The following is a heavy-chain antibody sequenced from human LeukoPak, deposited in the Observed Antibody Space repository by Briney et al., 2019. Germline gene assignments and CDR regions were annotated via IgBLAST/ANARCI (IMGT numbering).Heavy chain of an antibody. CDR2: IHPGDSDT. Sequence: GESLKISCKGSGYSFTSYWIGWVRQMPGKGLEWMGIIHPGDSDTRYSPSFQGQVTISADKSISTAYLQWSSLQASDTAMYYCARQWTRNDYVGGIYPDAFDIWGQGTVVTVSS. CDR3: ARQWTRNDYVGGIYPDAFDI. J-gene: IGHJ3*02. D-gene: IGHD3-16*02. CDR1: GYSFTSYW. V-gene: IGHV5-51*01.